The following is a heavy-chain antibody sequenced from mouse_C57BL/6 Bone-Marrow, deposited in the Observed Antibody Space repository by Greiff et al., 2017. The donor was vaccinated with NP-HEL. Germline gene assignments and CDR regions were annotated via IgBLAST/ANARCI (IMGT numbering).Heavy chain of an antibody. J-gene: IGHJ4*01. Sequence: QVQLQQPGAELVKPGASVKLSCKASGYTFTSYWMHWVKQRPGQGLEWIGMIHPNSGSTNYNEKFKSKATLTVDKSSSTAYMQLSSLTSEDSAVYYCARSYYSNYPYYYAMDDWGQGTSVTVSS. CDR3: ARSYYSNYPYYYAMDD. V-gene: IGHV1-64*01. CDR1: GYTFTSYW. D-gene: IGHD2-5*01. CDR2: IHPNSGST.